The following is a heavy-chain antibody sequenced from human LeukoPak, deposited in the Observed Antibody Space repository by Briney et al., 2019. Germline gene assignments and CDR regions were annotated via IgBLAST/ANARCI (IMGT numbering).Heavy chain of an antibody. D-gene: IGHD6-13*01. CDR1: GGSISSGDSY. J-gene: IGHJ4*02. CDR2: IYYSGST. Sequence: TLSLTCTVSGGSISSGDSYWSWIRQPPGKGGGWIGYIYYSGSTYYNPSLKSRVTISVDTSKNQFSLKLSSVTAADTAVFYCARGSIAAADPYYFDYWGQGTLVTVSS. V-gene: IGHV4-30-4*08. CDR3: ARGSIAAADPYYFDY.